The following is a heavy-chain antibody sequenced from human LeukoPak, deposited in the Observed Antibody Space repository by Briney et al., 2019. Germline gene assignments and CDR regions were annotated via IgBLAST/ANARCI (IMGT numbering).Heavy chain of an antibody. D-gene: IGHD5-18*01. Sequence: SATLSLTCTASGGSISSSSYYWGWIHQPPGKGLEWIGSIYYSRSTYYNPSLKSRVTISVDPSKNQFSLKLSSVTAADTAVYYCARHSGYSYGYAYYYYYMDVWGKGTTVTVSS. CDR2: IYYSRST. CDR3: ARHSGYSYGYAYYYYYMDV. J-gene: IGHJ6*03. V-gene: IGHV4-39*01. CDR1: GGSISSSSYY.